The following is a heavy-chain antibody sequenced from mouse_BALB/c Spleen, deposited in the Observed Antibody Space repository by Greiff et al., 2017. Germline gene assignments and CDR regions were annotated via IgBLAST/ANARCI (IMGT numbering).Heavy chain of an antibody. Sequence: QVQLKESGAELVRPGSSVKISCKASGYAFSSYWMNWVKQRPGQGLEWIGQIYPGDGDTNYNGKFKGKATLTAAKSSSTAYMQLSSLTSEDSAVYFCAGSKDGYCGTAFAYWGQGTLVTVSA. J-gene: IGHJ3*01. CDR2: IYPGDGDT. D-gene: IGHD2-3*01. CDR3: AGSKDGYCGTAFAY. CDR1: GYAFSSYW. V-gene: IGHV1-80*01.